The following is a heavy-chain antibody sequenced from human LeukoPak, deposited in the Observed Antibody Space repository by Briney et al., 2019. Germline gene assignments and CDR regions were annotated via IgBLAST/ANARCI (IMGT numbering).Heavy chain of an antibody. D-gene: IGHD5-18*01. CDR2: IYYSGST. V-gene: IGHV4-39*07. CDR3: ARGQRNTDFRYFDY. J-gene: IGHJ4*02. Sequence: SETLSLTCTVSGGSISSSSYYWGWIRQPPGKGLEWIGSIYYSGSTYYNPSLKSRVTISVDTSKNQVSLKLSSVTAADTAVYYCARGQRNTDFRYFDYWGQGTLVTVSS. CDR1: GGSISSSSYY.